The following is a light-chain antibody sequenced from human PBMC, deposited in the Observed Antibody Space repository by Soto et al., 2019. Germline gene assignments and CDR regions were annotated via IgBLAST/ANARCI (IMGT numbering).Light chain of an antibody. CDR2: DVS. V-gene: IGLV2-14*01. J-gene: IGLJ2*01. Sequence: QSALNQPASVSGSPGQSITISCTGTSSDVGGYNYVSWYQQHPGNAPKLMIYDVSNRPSGVSNRFSGSKSGNTASLTISGLQAEDEADYYCSSYTSSSTGVFGGGTKVTVL. CDR3: SSYTSSSTGV. CDR1: SSDVGGYNY.